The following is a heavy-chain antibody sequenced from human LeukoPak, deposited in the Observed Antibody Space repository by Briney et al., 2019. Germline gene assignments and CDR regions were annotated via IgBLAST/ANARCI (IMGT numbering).Heavy chain of an antibody. CDR1: GYTFTSYY. D-gene: IGHD3-22*01. J-gene: IGHJ4*02. CDR2: INPSGGST. CDR3: ARDQVAYYDSSGYYYFDY. Sequence: ASVTVSCKASGYTFTSYYMHWVRQAPGQGLEWMGIINPSGGSTSYAQKFQGRVTMTRDMSTSTVYMELSSLRSEDTAVYYCARDQVAYYDSSGYYYFDYWGQGTLVTVSS. V-gene: IGHV1-46*01.